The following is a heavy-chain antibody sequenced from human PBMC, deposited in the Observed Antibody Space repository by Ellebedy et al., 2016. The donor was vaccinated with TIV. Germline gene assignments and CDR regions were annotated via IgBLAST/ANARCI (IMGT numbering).Heavy chain of an antibody. V-gene: IGHV3-74*01. CDR2: IDQYGSGT. D-gene: IGHD5-12*01. CDR1: GFMFGSDW. Sequence: PGGSLRLSCAASGFMFGSDWMHWVRQAAGKGPVWVARIDQYGSGTDYADFVKGRFTISRDNARDMLYLQMNSLRVEDTAVYFCARRKSEGDYDYFGFDHWGQGTLVTVSS. J-gene: IGHJ4*02. CDR3: ARRKSEGDYDYFGFDH.